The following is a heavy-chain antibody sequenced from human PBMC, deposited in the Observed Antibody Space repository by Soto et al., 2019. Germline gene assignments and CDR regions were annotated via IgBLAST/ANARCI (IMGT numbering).Heavy chain of an antibody. Sequence: GGSLRLSCAASGFTFSSYSMDWVRQAPGKGLEWVSSISSSSSYIYYADSVKGRFTISRDNAKNSLYMQMNSLRAKDTAVYYCARDGGYSYGVAFYFDYWGQGTLVTVSS. V-gene: IGHV3-21*01. J-gene: IGHJ4*02. CDR2: ISSSSSYI. D-gene: IGHD5-18*01. CDR1: GFTFSSYS. CDR3: ARDGGYSYGVAFYFDY.